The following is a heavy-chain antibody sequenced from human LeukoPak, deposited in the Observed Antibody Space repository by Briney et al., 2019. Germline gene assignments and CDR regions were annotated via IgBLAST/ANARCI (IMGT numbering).Heavy chain of an antibody. V-gene: IGHV4-59*12. CDR2: VYYTGSS. CDR1: GFTFSSYA. D-gene: IGHD3-9*01. Sequence: GSLRLSCAASGFTFSSYAMSWVRQAPGKGLEWIGTVYYTGSSNYNPSHKSRVTISIDTSKNQFSLNLDSVTAADTAVYYCARILLTRDLHPRPGAFDIWGQGTMVTVSS. CDR3: ARILLTRDLHPRPGAFDI. J-gene: IGHJ3*02.